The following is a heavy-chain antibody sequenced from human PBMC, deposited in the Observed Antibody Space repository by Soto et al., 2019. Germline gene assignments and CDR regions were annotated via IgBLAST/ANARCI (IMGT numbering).Heavy chain of an antibody. CDR1: GGSISSGDYY. CDR2: IYYSGST. J-gene: IGHJ6*02. CDR3: ARGSSRDYGMDV. Sequence: SETLSLTCTVSGGSISSGDYYWSWIRQPPGKGLEWIGYIYYSGSTYYNPSLKSRVTISVDTSNNQFSLKLSSVTAADTAVYYCARGSSRDYGMDVWGQGTTVTVSS. V-gene: IGHV4-30-4*01. D-gene: IGHD2-15*01.